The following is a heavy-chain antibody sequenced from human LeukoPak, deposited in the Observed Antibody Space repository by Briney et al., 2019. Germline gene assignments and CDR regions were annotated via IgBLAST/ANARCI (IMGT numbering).Heavy chain of an antibody. V-gene: IGHV3-30*02. CDR3: ARGDWYGHNSSSWSRGY. J-gene: IGHJ4*02. CDR1: GFTFSSYG. CDR2: IRYDGSNK. Sequence: GRSLRLSCAASGFTFSSYGMHWVRQAPGKGLEWVAFIRYDGSNKYYADSVKGRFTISRDNSKNTLYLQMNSLRAEDTAVYYCARGDWYGHNSSSWSRGYWGQGTLVTVSS. D-gene: IGHD6-13*01.